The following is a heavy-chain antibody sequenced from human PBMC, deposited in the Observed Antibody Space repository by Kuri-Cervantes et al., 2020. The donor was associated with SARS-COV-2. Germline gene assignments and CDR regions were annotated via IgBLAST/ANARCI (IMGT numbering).Heavy chain of an antibody. CDR1: GYTFTSYG. J-gene: IGHJ4*02. CDR2: ISAYNGNT. V-gene: IGHV1-18*01. CDR3: ARANTHYYFDY. Sequence: ASVKVSCKASGYTFTSYGISWVRQAPGQGLEWMGWISAYNGNTNYAQKLQGRVTMTTDTSTSTAYMELSSLRSEDTAVYYCARANTHYYFDYWGQGTLVTVSS.